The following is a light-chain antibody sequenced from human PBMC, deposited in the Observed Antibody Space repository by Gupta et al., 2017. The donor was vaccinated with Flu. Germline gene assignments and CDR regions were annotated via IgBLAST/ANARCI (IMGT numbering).Light chain of an antibody. J-gene: IGLJ2*01. CDR2: LSSDGSH. CDR3: QTWDTGTGIQV. Sequence: QLVLPQSPSASPSLGPSVKLTCSLSSGHSGYAIAWHQQQPEKGPRYLMKLSSDGSHSKGDGIPDRFSGSSSGAERYLTISSLQSDDEADYYCQTWDTGTGIQVFGGGTKLTVL. V-gene: IGLV4-69*01. CDR1: SGHSGYA.